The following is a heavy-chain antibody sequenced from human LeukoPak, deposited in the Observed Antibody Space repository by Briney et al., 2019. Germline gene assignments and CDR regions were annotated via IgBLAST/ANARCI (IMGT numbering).Heavy chain of an antibody. CDR2: INPSGGST. CDR1: GYTFTSYY. V-gene: IGHV1-46*01. D-gene: IGHD4-17*01. Sequence: GASVKVSCKASGYTFTSYYMHWVRQAPGQGLEWMGIINPSGGSTSYAQKFQGRVTMTRDTFTSTVYMELSSLRSEDTAVYYCARVNGDYGLSDDPWGQGTLVTVSS. J-gene: IGHJ5*02. CDR3: ARVNGDYGLSDDP.